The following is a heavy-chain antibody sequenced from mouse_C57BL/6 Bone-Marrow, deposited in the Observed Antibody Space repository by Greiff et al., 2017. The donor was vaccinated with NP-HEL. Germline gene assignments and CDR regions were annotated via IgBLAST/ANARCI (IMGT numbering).Heavy chain of an antibody. CDR3: AREWGLRRRTYAMDY. V-gene: IGHV5-16*01. CDR1: GFTFSDYY. Sequence: EVLLVESEGGLVQPGSSMKLSCTASGFTFSDYYMAWVRQVPEKGLEWVANINYDGSSTYYLDSLKSRFIISRDNAKNILYLQMSSLKSEDTATYYCAREWGLRRRTYAMDYGGQGTSVTVSS. J-gene: IGHJ4*01. D-gene: IGHD2-4*01. CDR2: INYDGSST.